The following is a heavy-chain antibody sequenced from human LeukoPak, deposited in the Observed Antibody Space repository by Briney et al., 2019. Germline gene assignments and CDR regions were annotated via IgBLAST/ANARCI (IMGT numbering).Heavy chain of an antibody. CDR2: IYYSGST. CDR1: NGSISGCY. Sequence: SETLSLTCTVSNGSISGCYWSWIRQPPGKGLEWIGYIYYSGSTNYNPSLNSRVTISIDTSKNQFSLKLTSVTAADTAVYYCARDSPPAWGQGTLVTVSS. V-gene: IGHV4-59*01. D-gene: IGHD2-2*01. CDR3: ARDSPPA. J-gene: IGHJ4*02.